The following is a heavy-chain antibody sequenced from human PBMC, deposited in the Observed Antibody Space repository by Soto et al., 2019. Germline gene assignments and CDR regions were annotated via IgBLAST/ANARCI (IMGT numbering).Heavy chain of an antibody. CDR2: IYHNGSP. Sequence: PSETLSLTCGVSGVSIGNNNCWSWVRQPPGKGLEWIGYIYHNGSPYYNPSLKSRVTISVDRSKNQFSLKLSSVTAADTAVYYWARVPDVWGQGTTVTVSS. J-gene: IGHJ6*02. V-gene: IGHV4-4*02. CDR3: ARVPDV. CDR1: GVSIGNNNC.